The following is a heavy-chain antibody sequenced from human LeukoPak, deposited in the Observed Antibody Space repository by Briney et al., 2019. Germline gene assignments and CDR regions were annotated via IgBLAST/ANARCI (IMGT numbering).Heavy chain of an antibody. Sequence: GRSLRLSCAASGFTFSSYAMHWVRRAPGKGLEWVAAISYDGSNKYYADSVKGRFTISRDNSKNTLYLQMNSLRAEDTAVYYCAREHDYGDYGTFDYWGQGTLVTVSS. CDR2: ISYDGSNK. D-gene: IGHD4-17*01. CDR3: AREHDYGDYGTFDY. CDR1: GFTFSSYA. J-gene: IGHJ4*02. V-gene: IGHV3-30*04.